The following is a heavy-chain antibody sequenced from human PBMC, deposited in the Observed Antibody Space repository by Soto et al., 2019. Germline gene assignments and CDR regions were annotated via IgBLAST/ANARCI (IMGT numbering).Heavy chain of an antibody. CDR1: GGSFSGYY. J-gene: IGHJ5*02. CDR2: INHSGST. V-gene: IGHV4-34*01. Sequence: SETLSLACAVYGGSFSGYYWSWIRQPPGKGLEWIGEINHSGSTNYNPSLKSRVTISVDTSKNQFSLKLSSVTAADTAVYYCARGSLGITIFGVPIGFDPWGQRALVTGSS. CDR3: ARGSLGITIFGVPIGFDP. D-gene: IGHD3-3*01.